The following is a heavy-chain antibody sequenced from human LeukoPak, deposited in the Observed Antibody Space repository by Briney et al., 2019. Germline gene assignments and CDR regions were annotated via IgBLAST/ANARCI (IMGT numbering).Heavy chain of an antibody. CDR3: ARHRWELLYFDY. D-gene: IGHD1-26*01. J-gene: IGHJ4*02. V-gene: IGHV4-4*09. CDR2: IYTSGST. Sequence: SETLSLTCTVSGGSISSYYWSWIRQPPGKGLEWIGYIYTSGSTNYNPSLKSRVTISVDTSKNQFSLKLSSVTAADTAVYYCARHRWELLYFDYWGQGALVTVSS. CDR1: GGSISSYY.